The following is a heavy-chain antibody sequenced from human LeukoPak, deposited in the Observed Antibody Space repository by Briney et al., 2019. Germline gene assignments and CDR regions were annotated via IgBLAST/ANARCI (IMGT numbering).Heavy chain of an antibody. V-gene: IGHV1-18*01. J-gene: IGHJ4*02. CDR3: AREGPYSAGDY. CDR1: GYTFTTYG. CDR2: INGKNGDT. Sequence: GASVKVSCKASGYTFTTYGIGWVRQGPGQGLEWMGWINGKNGDTDYAQKFQGRVTMTIDTSTSTAYMELRSLTSDDTAVYYCAREGPYSAGDYWGQGTLVTVSS. D-gene: IGHD3-16*01.